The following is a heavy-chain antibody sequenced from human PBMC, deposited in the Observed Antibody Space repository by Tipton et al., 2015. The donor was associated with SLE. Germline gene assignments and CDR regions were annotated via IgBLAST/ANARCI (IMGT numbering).Heavy chain of an antibody. CDR3: ARDQHYYDSSGPVYFDY. Sequence: QSGAEVKKPGSSVKVSCKASGGTFSSYAISWVRQAPGQGLEGMGGIIPIFGTANYAQKFQGRVTITADESTSTAYMELSSLRSEDTAVYYCARDQHYYDSSGPVYFDYWGQGTLVTVSS. CDR1: GGTFSSYA. CDR2: IIPIFGTA. V-gene: IGHV1-69*01. J-gene: IGHJ4*02. D-gene: IGHD3-22*01.